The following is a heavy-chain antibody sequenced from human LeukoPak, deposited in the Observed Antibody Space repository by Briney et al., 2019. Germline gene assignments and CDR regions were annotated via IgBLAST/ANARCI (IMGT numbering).Heavy chain of an antibody. V-gene: IGHV1-8*01. Sequence: ASVKVSCKASGYSFTSFDINWVRQATGQGLEWMGWMNPDTGHTGYAQKFQGRVTMTRDTSTSTVYMELSSLRSEDTAVYYCARGNTRASIAAHGYWGQGTLVTVSS. CDR1: GYSFTSFD. CDR2: MNPDTGHT. D-gene: IGHD6-6*01. J-gene: IGHJ4*02. CDR3: ARGNTRASIAAHGY.